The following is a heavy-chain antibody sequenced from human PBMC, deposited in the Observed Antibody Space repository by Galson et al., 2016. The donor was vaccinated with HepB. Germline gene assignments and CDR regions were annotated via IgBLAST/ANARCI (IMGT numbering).Heavy chain of an antibody. J-gene: IGHJ2*01. CDR1: GFTFSTYA. CDR3: ARRGSKEKGYFDL. D-gene: IGHD6-13*01. Sequence: SLRLSCAGTGFTFSTYAMSWVRQAPGKRLEWVSAISGSGDTTYYADSVKGRFSISRDNSKNTLYLQMSSLTAEDTAVYYCARRGSKEKGYFDLWGRGTLVTVSS. CDR2: ISGSGDTT. V-gene: IGHV3-23*01.